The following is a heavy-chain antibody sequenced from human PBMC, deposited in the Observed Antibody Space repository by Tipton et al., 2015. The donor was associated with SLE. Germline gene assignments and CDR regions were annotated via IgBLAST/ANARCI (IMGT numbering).Heavy chain of an antibody. J-gene: IGHJ5*02. Sequence: GLVKPSETLSLTCSVSGVSISNSYYYWGWIRQPPGKGLEWIGTIYYSGSTYYNPSVKSRVTMSIDTSNNQVSLRLTSVTAADTAVYYCVRSSPQGQRLVGVWFDPWGHGALVTVSS. CDR1: GVSISNSYYY. D-gene: IGHD6-25*01. V-gene: IGHV4-39*01. CDR2: IYYSGST. CDR3: VRSSPQGQRLVGVWFDP.